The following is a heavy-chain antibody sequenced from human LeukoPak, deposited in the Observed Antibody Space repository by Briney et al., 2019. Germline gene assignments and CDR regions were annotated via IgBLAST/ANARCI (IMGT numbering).Heavy chain of an antibody. V-gene: IGHV4-38-2*02. Sequence: SETLSLTCTVSGFPITTEFYWGWIRQPPGKGLEWIGSIFHNGNAYYSPYLKSRVTLSIDTSKNQFSLKMISVTAADTAVYYCARVYTGHPGVYWGQGALVTVSS. CDR1: GFPITTEFY. D-gene: IGHD5-12*01. CDR2: IFHNGNA. CDR3: ARVYTGHPGVY. J-gene: IGHJ4*02.